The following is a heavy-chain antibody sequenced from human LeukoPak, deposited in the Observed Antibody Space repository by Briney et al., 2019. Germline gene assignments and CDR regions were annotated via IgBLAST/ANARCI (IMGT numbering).Heavy chain of an antibody. J-gene: IGHJ5*02. CDR1: GYTFTSYD. CDR3: ARGIYYDILTGYYSWFDL. Sequence: ASVKVSCKASGYTFTSYDINWVRQATGQGLEWMGWMNPNSGNTGYAQKFQGRVTMTRNTSISTAYMELSSLRSEDTAVYYCARGIYYDILTGYYSWFDLWGQGTLVTVSS. CDR2: MNPNSGNT. D-gene: IGHD3-9*01. V-gene: IGHV1-8*01.